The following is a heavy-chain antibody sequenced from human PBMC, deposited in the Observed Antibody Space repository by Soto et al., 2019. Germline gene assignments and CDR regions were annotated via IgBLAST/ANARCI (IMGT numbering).Heavy chain of an antibody. CDR1: GYTFTSYA. J-gene: IGHJ5*02. CDR2: IIPYNGNA. V-gene: IGHV1-18*01. D-gene: IGHD1-1*01. Sequence: ASVKVSCKASGYTFTSYAISWVRQAPGQGLEWMGWIIPYNGNANYAQNLQGRVTMTTDTSTTTAYMELRSLRSDDTAVYYCARVGFWYNWNVTPLRWFDPWGQGTLVTVSS. CDR3: ARVGFWYNWNVTPLRWFDP.